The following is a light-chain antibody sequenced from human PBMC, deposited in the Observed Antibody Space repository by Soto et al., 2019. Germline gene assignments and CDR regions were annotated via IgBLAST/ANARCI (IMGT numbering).Light chain of an antibody. V-gene: IGLV2-11*01. CDR1: SSDVGDYIY. CDR3: CSNAGLYPYV. Sequence: QSVLTQPRSVSGSPGQSVTISCTGTSSDVGDYIYVSWYQQHPGKAPKLMIYDVTKRPSGVPDRFSGSKSGNTASLTISGLRLEVVVIFCCCSNAGLYPYVSETGTMVTAL. J-gene: IGLJ1*01. CDR2: DVT.